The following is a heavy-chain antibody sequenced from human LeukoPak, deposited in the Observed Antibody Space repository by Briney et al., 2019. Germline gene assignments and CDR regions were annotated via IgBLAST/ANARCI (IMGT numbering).Heavy chain of an antibody. CDR1: GGSISSSSYY. D-gene: IGHD3-10*01. CDR3: ARTRYYYNSRSYGAPYYFDY. V-gene: IGHV4-39*01. Sequence: SETLSLTCTVSGGSISSSSYYWGWIRQPPGKGLEWIGSIYYSGSTYYNPSLKSRVTISIDTSKNQFSLKLSSVTAADTAVYYCARTRYYYNSRSYGAPYYFDYWGQGTLVTVSS. CDR2: IYYSGST. J-gene: IGHJ4*02.